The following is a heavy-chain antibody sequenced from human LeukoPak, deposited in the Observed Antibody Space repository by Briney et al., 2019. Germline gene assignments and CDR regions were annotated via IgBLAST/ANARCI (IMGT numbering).Heavy chain of an antibody. D-gene: IGHD6-13*01. CDR3: ARGRGGPLAAAGTEVRYYFDS. CDR1: GYSISSAYS. CDR2: IYHSGST. J-gene: IGHJ4*02. Sequence: SETLSLTCAVSGYSISSAYSWGWIRQPLGKGLEWIATIYHSGSTYYNPSLQSRVTISVDTSENQFSLNLNSVTAADTAVYYCARGRGGPLAAAGTEVRYYFDSWGQGTLVTVSS. V-gene: IGHV4-38-2*01.